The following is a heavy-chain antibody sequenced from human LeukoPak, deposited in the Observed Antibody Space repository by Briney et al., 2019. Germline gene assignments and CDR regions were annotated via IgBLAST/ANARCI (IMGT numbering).Heavy chain of an antibody. V-gene: IGHV1-69*13. CDR1: GYTFTSYY. CDR3: ASGGIVGATFDY. D-gene: IGHD1-26*01. CDR2: IIPIFGTA. J-gene: IGHJ4*02. Sequence: ASVKVSCKASGYTFTSYYMHWVRQAPGQGLEWMGGIIPIFGTANYAQKFQGRVTITADESTSTAYMELSSLRSEDTAVYYCASGGIVGATFDYWGQGTLVTVSS.